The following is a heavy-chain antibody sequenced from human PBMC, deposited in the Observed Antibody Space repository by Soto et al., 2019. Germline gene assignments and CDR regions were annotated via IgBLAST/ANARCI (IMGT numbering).Heavy chain of an antibody. V-gene: IGHV4-31*03. CDR1: GGSISSGGYY. D-gene: IGHD5-12*01. J-gene: IGHJ6*02. CDR2: IYYSGST. Sequence: QVQLQESGPGLVKPSQTLSLTCTVSGGSISSGGYYWSWIRQHPGKGLEWIGYIYYSGSTYYNPSLKSRVTISVDTSKNQFSLKLSSVTAADTAVYYCARDGIVATYDYYYGMDVWGQGTTVTVSS. CDR3: ARDGIVATYDYYYGMDV.